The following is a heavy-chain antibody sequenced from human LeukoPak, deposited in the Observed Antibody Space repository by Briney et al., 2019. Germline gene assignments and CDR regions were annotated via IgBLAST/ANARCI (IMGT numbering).Heavy chain of an antibody. J-gene: IGHJ4*02. D-gene: IGHD3-10*01. CDR2: ISYDGSNK. CDR3: ARDYYGSGS. CDR1: GFTFSSYA. Sequence: GGSLRLSCAASGFTFSSYAMHWVRQAPGKGLEWVAVISYDGSNKYYADSVKGRFTISRDNAKSSLYLQMNSLRAEDTALYHCARDYYGSGSWGQGTLVTVSS. V-gene: IGHV3-30*04.